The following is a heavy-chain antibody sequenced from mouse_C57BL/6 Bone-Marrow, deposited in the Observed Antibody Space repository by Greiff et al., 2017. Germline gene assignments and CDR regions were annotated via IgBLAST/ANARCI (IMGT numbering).Heavy chain of an antibody. J-gene: IGHJ3*01. CDR2: INPYNGGT. CDR1: GYTFTDYY. Sequence: VQLQQPGPVLVKPGASVKMSCKASGYTFTDYYMNWVKQSHGKSLEWIGVINPYNGGTSYNQKFKGKATLTVDKSSSTAYMELNSLTSEDSAVYYCARAGYCVAWFAYWGQGTLVTVSA. CDR3: ARAGYCVAWFAY. D-gene: IGHD2-3*01. V-gene: IGHV1-19*01.